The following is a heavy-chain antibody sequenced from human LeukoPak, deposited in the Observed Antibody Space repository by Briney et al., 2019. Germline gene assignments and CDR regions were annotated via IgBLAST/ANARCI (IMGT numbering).Heavy chain of an antibody. D-gene: IGHD3-10*01. Sequence: GGSLRLSCAASGFSISNDWMCWVRQAPGKGLEWIGRVKSKASGETTDYAAPVKGRFTISRDDAKNTLYLQMNSLKTEDTAVYYCTLIKGWGSGSYYLDYWGQGTLVTVSS. CDR1: GFSISNDW. J-gene: IGHJ4*02. CDR3: TLIKGWGSGSYYLDY. V-gene: IGHV3-15*01. CDR2: VKSKASGETT.